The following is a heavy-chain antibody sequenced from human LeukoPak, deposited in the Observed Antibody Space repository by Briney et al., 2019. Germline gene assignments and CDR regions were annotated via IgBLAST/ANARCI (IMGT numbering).Heavy chain of an antibody. CDR3: AREGNDFWSGYYSLNWFDP. J-gene: IGHJ5*02. D-gene: IGHD3-3*01. Sequence: SETLSLTCTVSGGSISSYYWSWIRRPPGKGLEWIGYIYYSGSTNYNPSLKSRVTISVDTSKNQFSLKLSSVTAADTAVYYCAREGNDFWSGYYSLNWFDPWGQGTLVTVSS. V-gene: IGHV4-59*01. CDR1: GGSISSYY. CDR2: IYYSGST.